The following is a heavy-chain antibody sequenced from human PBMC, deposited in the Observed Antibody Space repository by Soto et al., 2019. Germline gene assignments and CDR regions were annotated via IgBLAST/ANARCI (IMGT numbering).Heavy chain of an antibody. D-gene: IGHD3-3*01. V-gene: IGHV3-23*01. Sequence: GGSLRLSCADSGFTFSSYAMNWVRQAPGRGLEWVSTISGSGGSTYYADSVKGRFTISRDNSKNTLYLQMNSLRAEDTAVYYCAKGGDYDFWSGYYYYYGMDVWGQGTTVTVSS. CDR1: GFTFSSYA. CDR3: AKGGDYDFWSGYYYYYGMDV. CDR2: ISGSGGST. J-gene: IGHJ6*02.